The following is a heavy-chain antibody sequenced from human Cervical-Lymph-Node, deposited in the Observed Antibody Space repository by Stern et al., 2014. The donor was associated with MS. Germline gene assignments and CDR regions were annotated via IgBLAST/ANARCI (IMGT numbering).Heavy chain of an antibody. CDR2: ISHTGST. CDR1: GGSIDGSDW. CDR3: ARAGLYDY. J-gene: IGHJ4*02. D-gene: IGHD2/OR15-2a*01. V-gene: IGHV4-4*02. Sequence: QVQLVESGPGLVKPSGTLSLTCTVSGGSIDGSDWWSWVLQPPGKGLEWIGEISHTGSTNYNPSLKSRVSISVDKSKNQFSLNLTSVAAADTAVYYCARAGLYDYWGQGTLVTVSS.